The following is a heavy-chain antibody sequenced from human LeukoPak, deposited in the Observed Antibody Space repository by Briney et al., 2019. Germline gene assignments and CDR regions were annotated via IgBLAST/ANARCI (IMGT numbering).Heavy chain of an antibody. CDR1: GFTESGYAFSSYW. V-gene: IGHV3-33*08. CDR2: IWYDGSNK. Sequence: GGSLRHSCAASGFTESGYAFSSYWMHWVRQAPGKGLEWVAVIWYDGSNKYYADSVKGRFTISRDNSKNTLYLQMNSLRAEDTAMYYCARDPPTNWKYFDYWGQGTLVTVSS. J-gene: IGHJ4*02. CDR3: ARDPPTNWKYFDY. D-gene: IGHD1-1*01.